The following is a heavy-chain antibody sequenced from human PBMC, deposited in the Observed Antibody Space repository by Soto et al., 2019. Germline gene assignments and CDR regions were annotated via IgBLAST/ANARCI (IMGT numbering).Heavy chain of an antibody. Sequence: QVHLVQSGAEVKKPGSSVKVSCKASGGTFSNHAINWVRQAPGQGLEWMGRIIPIFSTTNYAQKFQGRVTFTADESTITAYMEVRSLKHDETAVYYCAREVAADGTFREDVFDIWGQGTLVTVSS. V-gene: IGHV1-69*12. D-gene: IGHD6-13*01. CDR3: AREVAADGTFREDVFDI. CDR1: GGTFSNHA. J-gene: IGHJ3*02. CDR2: IIPIFSTT.